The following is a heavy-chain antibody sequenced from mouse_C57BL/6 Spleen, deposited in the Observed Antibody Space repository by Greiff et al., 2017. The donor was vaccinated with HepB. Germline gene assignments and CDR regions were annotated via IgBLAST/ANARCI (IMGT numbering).Heavy chain of an antibody. CDR1: GYTFTDYY. D-gene: IGHD1-1*02. J-gene: IGHJ4*01. V-gene: IGHV1-75*01. Sequence: QVQLQQSGPELVKPGASVKISCKASGYTFTDYYINWVKQRPGQGLEWIGWIFPGSGSTYYNEKFKGTATLTVDKSSSTAYMLLSGLTSEDSAVYFCAREGGDYAMDYWGQGTSVTVSS. CDR3: AREGGDYAMDY. CDR2: IFPGSGST.